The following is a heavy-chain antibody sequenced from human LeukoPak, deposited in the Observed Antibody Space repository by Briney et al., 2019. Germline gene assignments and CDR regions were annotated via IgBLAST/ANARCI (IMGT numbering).Heavy chain of an antibody. CDR1: GFTFSRYW. CDR2: IKQDGSEK. J-gene: IGHJ4*02. CDR3: ARGGVLH. V-gene: IGHV3-7*01. D-gene: IGHD3-16*01. Sequence: PGGSLRLSCAASGFTFSRYWMNWVRQAPRKGLEWVASIKQDGSEKYYVDSVKGRFTISRDNAKNSVSLQMNSLRSEDTAVYYCARGGVLHWGQGTLVTVSS.